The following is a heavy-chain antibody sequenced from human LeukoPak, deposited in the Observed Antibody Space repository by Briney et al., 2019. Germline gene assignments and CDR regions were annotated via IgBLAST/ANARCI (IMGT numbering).Heavy chain of an antibody. V-gene: IGHV3-64*01. J-gene: IGHJ4*02. CDR3: ARNHYDSSGYYFGDY. CDR1: GFTFSTYA. D-gene: IGHD3-22*01. Sequence: GGSLRLSCAASGFTFSTYAMHWVRQAPGKGLEYVSTISSNGGTTYYGNSVKGRFTISRDNSKNTLYLQMGSLRAEDLAVYYCARNHYDSSGYYFGDYWGQGTLVTVSS. CDR2: ISSNGGTT.